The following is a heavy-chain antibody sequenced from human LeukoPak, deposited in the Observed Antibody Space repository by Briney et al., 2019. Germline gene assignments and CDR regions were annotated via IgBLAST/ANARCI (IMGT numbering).Heavy chain of an antibody. J-gene: IGHJ4*02. CDR2: IKHDGSEK. V-gene: IGHV3-7*01. CDR1: GFTFSSYW. D-gene: IGHD6-13*01. CDR3: ARGAGYSSSWYIGAGVFDY. Sequence: PGGSLRLSCAASGFTFSSYWMNWVRQAPGKGLEWVANIKHDGSEKYYVDSVKGRFTISRDNAKNSLYLQMNSLRAEDTAVYYCARGAGYSSSWYIGAGVFDYWGQGTLVTVSS.